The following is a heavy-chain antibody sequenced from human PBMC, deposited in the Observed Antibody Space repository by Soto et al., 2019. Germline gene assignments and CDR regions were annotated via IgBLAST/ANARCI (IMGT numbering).Heavy chain of an antibody. CDR3: ARAAYYYDSSGYGDAFDI. V-gene: IGHV1-18*01. Sequence: ASVKVSCKASGYTFTSYGISWVRQAPGQGLGWMGWISAYNGNTNYAQKLQGRVTMTTDTSTSTAYMELRSLRSDDTAVYYCARAAYYYDSSGYGDAFDIWGQGTMVTVSS. CDR2: ISAYNGNT. CDR1: GYTFTSYG. J-gene: IGHJ3*02. D-gene: IGHD3-22*01.